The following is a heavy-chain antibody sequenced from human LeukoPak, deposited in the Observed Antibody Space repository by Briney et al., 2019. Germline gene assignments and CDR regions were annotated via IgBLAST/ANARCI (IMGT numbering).Heavy chain of an antibody. CDR1: GFTVSSNY. J-gene: IGHJ5*02. D-gene: IGHD3-10*01. CDR2: IYSGGST. CDR3: ARVRRRFGEFDP. V-gene: IGHV3-66*01. Sequence: PGGSLRLSCAAPGFTVSSNYMSWVRQAPGKGLEWVSVIYSGGSTYYADSVKGRFTISRDNSKNTLYLQMNSLRAEDTAVYYCARVRRRFGEFDPWGQGTLVTVSS.